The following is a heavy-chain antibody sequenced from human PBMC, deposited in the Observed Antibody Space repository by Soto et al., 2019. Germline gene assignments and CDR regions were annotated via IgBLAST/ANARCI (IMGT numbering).Heavy chain of an antibody. D-gene: IGHD6-25*01. J-gene: IGHJ4*02. CDR3: VRGMDLYKCGF. CDR2: VHYSGSI. Sequence: SETLSLTCTVSGVSINNGNDYWTWIRQHPGKGLEWIGHVHYSGSIHYNPSLQSRVTMSVDTSKNQVSLELSSATVADTAVYYCVRGMDLYKCGFWGQGT. V-gene: IGHV4-31*03. CDR1: GVSINNGNDY.